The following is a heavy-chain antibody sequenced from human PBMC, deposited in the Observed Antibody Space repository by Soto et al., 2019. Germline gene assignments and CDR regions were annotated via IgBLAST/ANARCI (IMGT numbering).Heavy chain of an antibody. Sequence: ASVKVSCKASGYTITRYAIHWVRQAPGQGLEWMGWINAGGGGTKFSRKFQGRVTITRDTSASTAYMELSSLRSEDTAIYYCAREKGATGTFDYWGQGTLVTVSS. D-gene: IGHD6-13*01. J-gene: IGHJ4*02. CDR3: AREKGATGTFDY. CDR1: GYTITRYA. CDR2: INAGGGGT. V-gene: IGHV1-3*01.